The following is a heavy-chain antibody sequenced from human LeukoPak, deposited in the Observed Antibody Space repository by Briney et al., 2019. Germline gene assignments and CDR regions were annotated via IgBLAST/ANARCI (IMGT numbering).Heavy chain of an antibody. CDR1: GGSISSYY. CDR3: ARAGCSSWSWFDP. V-gene: IGHV4-59*01. CDR2: IYYSGST. Sequence: SETLSLTCTVSGGSISSYYWSWIRQPPGKGLEWIGYIYYSGSTNYNPSLKSRVTISVDTSKNQFSLKLSSVTAADTAVYYCARAGCSSWSWFDPWGQGTLVTVSS. D-gene: IGHD6-13*01. J-gene: IGHJ5*02.